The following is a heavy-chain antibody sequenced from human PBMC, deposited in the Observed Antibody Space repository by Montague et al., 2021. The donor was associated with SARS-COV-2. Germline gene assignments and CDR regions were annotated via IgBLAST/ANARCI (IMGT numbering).Heavy chain of an antibody. CDR3: ARTEYNWNDWFDP. CDR1: GGSISSSSYY. Sequence: SETLSLTCTVSGGSISSSSYYWSWIRQSPGKGLEWIGYIFHSGITXYNPSLKSRVTISVDMSKNQFSLQLNSVTAADSAVYYCARTEYNWNDWFDPWGQGTLVTVSS. J-gene: IGHJ5*02. V-gene: IGHV4-61*01. CDR2: IFHSGIT. D-gene: IGHD1-20*01.